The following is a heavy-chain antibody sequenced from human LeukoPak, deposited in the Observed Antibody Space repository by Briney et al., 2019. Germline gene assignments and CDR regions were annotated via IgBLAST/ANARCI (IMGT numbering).Heavy chain of an antibody. Sequence: PSETLSLACTVSGGSISSYYWSWTRQPPGKGLEWIGYIYYSGSTNYNPSLKSRVTISVDTSKNQFSLKLSSVTAADTAVYYCARRGRDGYIDYWGQGTLVTVSS. CDR2: IYYSGST. CDR1: GGSISSYY. CDR3: ARRGRDGYIDY. D-gene: IGHD5-24*01. V-gene: IGHV4-59*01. J-gene: IGHJ4*02.